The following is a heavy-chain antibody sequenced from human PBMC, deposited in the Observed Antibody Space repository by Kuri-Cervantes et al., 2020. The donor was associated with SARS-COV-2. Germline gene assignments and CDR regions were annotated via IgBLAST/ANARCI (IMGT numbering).Heavy chain of an antibody. V-gene: IGHV1-69*13. J-gene: IGHJ4*02. CDR3: ARDCKDSSSSSTFDY. CDR2: IIPIFGTA. D-gene: IGHD6-6*01. CDR1: GGTFSSYA. Sequence: SVKVSCKASGGTFSSYAISWVRQAPGQGLEWTGRIIPIFGTANYAQKFQGRVTITADESTSTAYMELSSLRSEDTAVYYCARDCKDSSSSSTFDYWVQGTLVTVSS.